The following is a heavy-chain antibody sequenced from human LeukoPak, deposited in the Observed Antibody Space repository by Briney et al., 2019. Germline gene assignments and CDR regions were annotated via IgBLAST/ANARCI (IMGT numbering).Heavy chain of an antibody. V-gene: IGHV4-59*12. Sequence: SETLSLTCTVSGGSSSSYHWSWIRQPPGKGLEWLRYIYYSGSTTYNPSLKRGVTTLVDQSKKHSSLLLSSIPAADTAVYYCARDGLGYAIFDIWGQGTIVTVSS. CDR3: ARDGLGYAIFDI. D-gene: IGHD2-8*01. CDR2: IYYSGST. J-gene: IGHJ3*02. CDR1: GGSSSSYH.